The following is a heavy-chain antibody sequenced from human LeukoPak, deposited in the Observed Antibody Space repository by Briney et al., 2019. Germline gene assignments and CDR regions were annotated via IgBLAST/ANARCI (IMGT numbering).Heavy chain of an antibody. CDR2: ISYSGQKI. J-gene: IGHJ4*02. CDR3: AKYLGYGYYDILTGPFGPVFDY. CDR1: GFIFSTYE. D-gene: IGHD3-9*01. Sequence: PGGSLRLSCAASGFIFSTYEMNWVRQAPGKGLEWLSYISYSGQKILYAESVKGRFTISRDNAKNSLYLQMNSLRAEDTAVYYCAKYLGYGYYDILTGPFGPVFDYWGQGTLVTVSS. V-gene: IGHV3-48*03.